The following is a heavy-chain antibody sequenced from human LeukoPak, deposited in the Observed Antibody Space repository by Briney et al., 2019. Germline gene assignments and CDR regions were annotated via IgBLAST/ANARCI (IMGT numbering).Heavy chain of an antibody. Sequence: ASVKVSCKASGYTFASYYMHWVRQAPGQGLEWMGIINPSGGSTSYAQKFNDRVTMTRDTSTSTFYTELSSLRSEDTAVYYCARDPYYYDSSVAPRGNYFDYWGQGTLVTVSS. D-gene: IGHD3-22*01. CDR2: INPSGGST. CDR1: GYTFASYY. J-gene: IGHJ4*02. CDR3: ARDPYYYDSSVAPRGNYFDY. V-gene: IGHV1-46*01.